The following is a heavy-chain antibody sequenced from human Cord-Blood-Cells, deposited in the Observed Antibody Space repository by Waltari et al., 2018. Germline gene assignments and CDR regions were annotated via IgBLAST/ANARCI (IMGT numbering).Heavy chain of an antibody. CDR2: IIPIFGTA. CDR1: GDTFSSLP. CDR3: ARGGLERQGDAFDI. J-gene: IGHJ3*02. V-gene: IGHV1-69*01. D-gene: IGHD1-1*01. Sequence: QVQLVQSGAAVKKPGSSVKVSCKASGDTFSSLPISWVRQAPGQGLEWMGGIIPIFGTANYAQKFQGRVTITADESTSTAYMELSSLRSEDTAVYYCARGGLERQGDAFDIWGQGTMVTVSS.